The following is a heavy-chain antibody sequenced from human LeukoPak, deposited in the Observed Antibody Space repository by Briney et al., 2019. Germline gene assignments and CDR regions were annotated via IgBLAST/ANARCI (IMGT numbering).Heavy chain of an antibody. CDR1: GFTFRTYG. D-gene: IGHD3-9*01. CDR2: INSNSDTV. V-gene: IGHV3-48*04. CDR3: ARGRRLRYSDWFLNFDY. Sequence: GGSLRLSCAASGFTFRTYGMNWVRQAPGKGLEWISYINSNSDTVHYSNSVEGRFTISRDNAKNSLYLQMNSLRAEDTAVYYCARGRRLRYSDWFLNFDYWGQGTLVTVSS. J-gene: IGHJ4*02.